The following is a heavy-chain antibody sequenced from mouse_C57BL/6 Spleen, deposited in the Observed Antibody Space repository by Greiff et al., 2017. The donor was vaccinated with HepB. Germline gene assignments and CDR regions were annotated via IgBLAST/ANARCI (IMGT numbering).Heavy chain of an antibody. D-gene: IGHD2-2*01. V-gene: IGHV5-4*03. CDR1: GFTFSSYA. Sequence: EVMLVESGGGLVKPGGSLKLSCAASGFTFSSYAMSWVRQTPEKRLEWVATISDGGSYTYYPDNVKGRFTISRDNAKNNLYLQMSHLKSEDTAMYYCARSSMVTTRGYFDYWGQGTTLTVSS. CDR2: ISDGGSYT. J-gene: IGHJ2*01. CDR3: ARSSMVTTRGYFDY.